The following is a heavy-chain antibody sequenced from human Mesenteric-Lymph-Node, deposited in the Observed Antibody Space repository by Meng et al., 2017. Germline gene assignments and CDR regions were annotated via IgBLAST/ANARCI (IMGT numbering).Heavy chain of an antibody. Sequence: GGSLRLSCAAAGFIFSDYEINWVRRAPGKGLEWLSYISNSGDTTHYADSVKGRFTISRDNAKSSVFLDMWSLRAEDTALYYCVRDGSMLGTNSNLDAFDVWGQGTMVTVSS. CDR3: VRDGSMLGTNSNLDAFDV. CDR2: ISNSGDTT. V-gene: IGHV3-48*03. CDR1: GFIFSDYE. J-gene: IGHJ3*01. D-gene: IGHD1-1*01.